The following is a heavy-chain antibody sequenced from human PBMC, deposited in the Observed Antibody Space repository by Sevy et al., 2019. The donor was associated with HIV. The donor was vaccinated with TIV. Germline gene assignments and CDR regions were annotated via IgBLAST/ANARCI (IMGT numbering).Heavy chain of an antibody. D-gene: IGHD3-10*01. CDR3: ARGDYFGSGISNYYYYGMDV. J-gene: IGHJ6*02. CDR2: TYYSSKWYN. Sequence: SQTLSLTCAISGDSVSSNSAAWNWIRQSPSRGLEWLGRTYYSSKWYNDYAVSVKSRITINPDTSKNQFSLQLNSVTPEDTAVYYCARGDYFGSGISNYYYYGMDVWGQGTSVTVSS. CDR1: GDSVSSNSAA. V-gene: IGHV6-1*01.